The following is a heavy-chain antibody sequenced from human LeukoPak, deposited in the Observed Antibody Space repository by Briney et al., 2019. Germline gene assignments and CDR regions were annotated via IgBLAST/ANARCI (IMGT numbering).Heavy chain of an antibody. D-gene: IGHD2-8*01. CDR2: VNRDGSET. Sequence: GGSLRLSCAASGFTLSNHWMTWVRQVPGRGPEWVANVNRDGSETYYLGSVKGRFTISRDNAKSSLNLQMNSLRAEDTALYYCVRNNAMDVWGQGTAVIVSS. V-gene: IGHV3-7*03. CDR3: VRNNAMDV. CDR1: GFTLSNHW. J-gene: IGHJ6*02.